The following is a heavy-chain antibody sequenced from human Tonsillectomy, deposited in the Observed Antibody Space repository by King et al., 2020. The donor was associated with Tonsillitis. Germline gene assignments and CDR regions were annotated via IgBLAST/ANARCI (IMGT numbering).Heavy chain of an antibody. J-gene: IGHJ3*02. D-gene: IGHD3-22*01. CDR1: GGSISSYY. Sequence: VQLQKSGPGLVKPSETLSLTCTVSGGSISSYYWSWIRQPPGKGLEWIGYIYYSGSTNYNPSLKSRVTISVDTSKNQFSLKLSSVTAADTAVYYCARDDSSGYYFDAFDIWGQGTMVTVSS. CDR2: IYYSGST. V-gene: IGHV4-59*01. CDR3: ARDDSSGYYFDAFDI.